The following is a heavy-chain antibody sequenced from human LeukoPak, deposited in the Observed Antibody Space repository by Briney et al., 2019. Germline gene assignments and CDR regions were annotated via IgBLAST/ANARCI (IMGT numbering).Heavy chain of an antibody. Sequence: GGSLRLSCAASGFTFDAYAMHWVRQAPGKGLEWVSGITWNDGIIGYADSVKGRFTISRDNAKNSLYLQMNSLRAEDTALYYCAKELGKSDGDVYYYYYMDVWGKGTTVTVSS. CDR1: GFTFDAYA. CDR2: ITWNDGII. CDR3: AKELGKSDGDVYYYYYMDV. D-gene: IGHD3-10*01. V-gene: IGHV3-9*01. J-gene: IGHJ6*03.